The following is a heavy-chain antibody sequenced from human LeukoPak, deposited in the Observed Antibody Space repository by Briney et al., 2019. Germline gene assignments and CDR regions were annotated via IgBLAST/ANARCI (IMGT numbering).Heavy chain of an antibody. D-gene: IGHD3-10*01. V-gene: IGHV4-39*07. CDR2: IYYSGST. CDR3: ARQYIRSGKYYYALDV. CDR1: GGSISSSSYF. Sequence: SETLSLTCTVSGGSISSSSYFWGWIRQPPGKGLEWIGSIYYSGSTYYNPSLKSRVTISVDTSKNQFSLKLSSVTAADTAVYYCARQYIRSGKYYYALDVWGQGTTVAVSS. J-gene: IGHJ6*02.